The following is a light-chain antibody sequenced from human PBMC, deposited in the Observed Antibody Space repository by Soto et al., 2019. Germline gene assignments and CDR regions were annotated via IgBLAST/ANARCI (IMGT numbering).Light chain of an antibody. J-gene: IGKJ3*01. CDR1: QSLSNK. Sequence: EIVMTQSPATLSVSPGERATLSCRASQSLSNKLTWYQQKPAQAPRLLIYGASTRATGIPPRFSGSGSGTEFTLIISSLQPEDFAIYYCQQHNNWPLTFGPGTKVDIK. CDR3: QQHNNWPLT. V-gene: IGKV3D-15*01. CDR2: GAS.